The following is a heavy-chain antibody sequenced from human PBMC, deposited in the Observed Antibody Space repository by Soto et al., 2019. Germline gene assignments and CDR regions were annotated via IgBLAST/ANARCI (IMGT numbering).Heavy chain of an antibody. CDR1: GYTFTSYD. CDR2: MNPNSGNT. V-gene: IGHV1-8*01. CDR3: ARGMYDILTGHQYYFDY. Sequence: ASVKVSCKASGYTFTSYDINWVRQATGQGLEWMGWMNPNSGNTGYAQKFQGRVTMTRNTSISTAYMELSSLRSEDTAVYYCARGMYDILTGHQYYFDYWGQGTLVTVSS. D-gene: IGHD3-9*01. J-gene: IGHJ4*02.